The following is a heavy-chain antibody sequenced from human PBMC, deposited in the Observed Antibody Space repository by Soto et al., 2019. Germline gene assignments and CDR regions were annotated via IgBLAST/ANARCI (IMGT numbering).Heavy chain of an antibody. V-gene: IGHV1-18*01. CDR3: ARMRTDYGDYERYFDY. CDR2: ISAYNGNT. CDR1: GYGFTSYG. D-gene: IGHD4-17*01. Sequence: AASVKVSCEAPGYGFTSYGISWVRQAPGQGLEWMGWISAYNGNTNYAQKLQGRVTMTTDTSTSTAYMELRSLRSDDTAVYYCARMRTDYGDYERYFDYWGHRTLVTVSS. J-gene: IGHJ4*01.